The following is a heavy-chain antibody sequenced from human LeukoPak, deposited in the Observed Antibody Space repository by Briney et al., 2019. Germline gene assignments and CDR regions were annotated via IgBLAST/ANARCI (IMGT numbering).Heavy chain of an antibody. D-gene: IGHD7-27*01. CDR1: GYSFTSYW. V-gene: IGHV5-51*01. CDR3: ASSNWGSGYYYYGMDV. CDR2: IYPGDSDT. Sequence: GESLKISCKGSGYSFTSYWIGWVRQMPGKGLEWMGIIYPGDSDTRYSPSSQGQVTISADKSISTAYLQWSSLKASDTAMYYCASSNWGSGYYYYGMDVWGQGTAVTVSS. J-gene: IGHJ6*02.